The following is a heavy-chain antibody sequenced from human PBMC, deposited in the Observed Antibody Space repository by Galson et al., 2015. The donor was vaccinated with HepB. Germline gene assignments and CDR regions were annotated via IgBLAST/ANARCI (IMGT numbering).Heavy chain of an antibody. J-gene: IGHJ6*02. CDR2: INHSGST. CDR1: GGSFSGYY. CDR3: ARGPPIVLMVYATYYYYGMDV. Sequence: ETLSLTCAVYGGSFSGYYWSWIRQPPGKGLEWIGEINHSGSTNYNPSPKSRVTISVDTSKNQFSLKLSSVTAADTAVYYCARGPPIVLMVYATYYYYGMDVWGQGTTVTVSS. V-gene: IGHV4-34*01. D-gene: IGHD2-8*01.